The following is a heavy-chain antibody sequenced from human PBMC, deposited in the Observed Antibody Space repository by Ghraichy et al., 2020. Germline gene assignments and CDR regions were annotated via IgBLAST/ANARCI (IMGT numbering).Heavy chain of an antibody. D-gene: IGHD3-9*01. J-gene: IGHJ6*02. CDR3: ARGILPRSVYYYYGMDV. V-gene: IGHV4-59*01. Sequence: SETLSLTCTVSGGSISSYYWSWIRQPPGKGLEWIGYIYYSGSTNYNPSLKSRVTISVDTSKNQFSLKLSSVTAADTAVYYCARGILPRSVYYYYGMDVWGQGTTVTVSS. CDR2: IYYSGST. CDR1: GGSISSYY.